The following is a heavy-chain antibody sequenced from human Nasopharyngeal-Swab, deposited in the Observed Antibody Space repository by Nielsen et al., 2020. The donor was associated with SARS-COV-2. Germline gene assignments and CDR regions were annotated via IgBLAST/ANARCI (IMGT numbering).Heavy chain of an antibody. D-gene: IGHD3-10*01. CDR1: GFTLSTYG. V-gene: IGHV3-48*01. Sequence: GGSLRLSCAASGFTLSTYGMNWVRQAPGKGLEWVSHISGSGNIIYYADSVKGRFTISRDNSKNTLYLQMNSLRAEDTAVYYCAKESYYGSGTTPPYYYGMDVWGQGTTVTVSS. J-gene: IGHJ6*02. CDR2: ISGSGNII. CDR3: AKESYYGSGTTPPYYYGMDV.